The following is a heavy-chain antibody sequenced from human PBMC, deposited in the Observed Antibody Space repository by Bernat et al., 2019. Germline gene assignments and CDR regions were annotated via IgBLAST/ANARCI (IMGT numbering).Heavy chain of an antibody. J-gene: IGHJ4*02. CDR3: ARDVGYDSRWYYVDH. V-gene: IGHV1-18*03. CDR2: SSAYNGNT. CDR1: GYTFTSYG. D-gene: IGHD6-13*01. Sequence: QVQLVQSGTEVKKPGASVKVSCKASGYTFTSYGITWVRQAPGQGLEWMGWSSAYNGNTNYAQKVQGRVTMTTDTSTNTAYMELRSLRSDDMAVYYCARDVGYDSRWYYVDHWGQGTLVTVSS.